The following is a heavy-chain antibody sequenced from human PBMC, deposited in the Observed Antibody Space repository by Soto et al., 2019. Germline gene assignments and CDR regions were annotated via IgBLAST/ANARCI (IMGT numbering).Heavy chain of an antibody. CDR2: INHSGST. Sequence: PSETLSLTCAAYGGSFSGYYWSWIRQPPGKGLEWIGEINHSGSTNYNPSLKSRVTISVDTSKNQFSLKLSSVTAADTAVYYCARGLDIAAAGTGVDFDYWGQGTLVTVSS. J-gene: IGHJ4*02. V-gene: IGHV4-34*01. D-gene: IGHD6-13*01. CDR1: GGSFSGYY. CDR3: ARGLDIAAAGTGVDFDY.